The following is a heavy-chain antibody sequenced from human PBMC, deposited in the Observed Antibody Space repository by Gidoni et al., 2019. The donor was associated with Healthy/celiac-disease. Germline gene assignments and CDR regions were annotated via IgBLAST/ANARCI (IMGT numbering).Heavy chain of an antibody. CDR2: IYYSGST. J-gene: IGHJ3*02. D-gene: IGHD2-2*01. CDR1: GGSISSGDYY. V-gene: IGHV4-30-4*01. CDR3: ARELGYCSSTSCSDAFDI. Sequence: QVQLQESGPGLVKPSQTLSLTCTVSGGSISSGDYYWSWIRQPPGKGLVWIGYIYYSGSTYYNPSLKSRVTISVDTSKNQFSLKLSSVTAADTAVYYCARELGYCSSTSCSDAFDIWGQGTMVTVSS.